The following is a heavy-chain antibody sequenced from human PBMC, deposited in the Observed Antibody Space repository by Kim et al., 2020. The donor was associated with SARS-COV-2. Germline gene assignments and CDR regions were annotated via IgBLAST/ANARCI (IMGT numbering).Heavy chain of an antibody. V-gene: IGHV4-34*01. D-gene: IGHD1-7*01. CDR3: ARGYNWNYGSYGMDV. CDR2: INHSGST. J-gene: IGHJ6*02. CDR1: GGSFSGYY. Sequence: SETLSLTCAVYGGSFSGYYWSWIRQPPGKGLEWIGEINHSGSTNYNPSLKSRVTISVDTSKNQFSLKLSSVTAADTAVYYCARGYNWNYGSYGMDVWGQGTTVTVSS.